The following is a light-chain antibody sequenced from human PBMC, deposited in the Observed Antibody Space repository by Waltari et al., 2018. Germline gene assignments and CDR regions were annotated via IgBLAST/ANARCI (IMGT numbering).Light chain of an antibody. CDR2: DVS. CDR1: TSDLGGYNY. V-gene: IGLV2-14*03. J-gene: IGLJ3*02. Sequence: QSALTQPASVSGSPGQSITISRTGTTSDLGGYNYVSWYQQHPGKAPKPIIFDVSSRPSGVSNRFSGSKSANTASLIISGLQAEDEADYYCCSFTSSSTWVFGGGTKLTVL. CDR3: CSFTSSSTWV.